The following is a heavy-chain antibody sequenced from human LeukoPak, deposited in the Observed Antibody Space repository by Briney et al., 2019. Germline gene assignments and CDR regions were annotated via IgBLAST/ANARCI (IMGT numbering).Heavy chain of an antibody. CDR2: ISAYNGNT. J-gene: IGHJ5*02. D-gene: IGHD3-3*01. V-gene: IGHV1-18*01. CDR1: GYTFTSYG. Sequence: ASVKVSCKASGYTFTSYGISWVRQAPGQGLEWMGWISAYNGNTNYAQKLQGRVTMTTDTSTSTAYVELRSLRSDDTAVYYCARDLLDLPVDYDFWSGPTILRNWFRFDPWGQGTLVTVSS. CDR3: ARDLLDLPVDYDFWSGPTILRNWFRFDP.